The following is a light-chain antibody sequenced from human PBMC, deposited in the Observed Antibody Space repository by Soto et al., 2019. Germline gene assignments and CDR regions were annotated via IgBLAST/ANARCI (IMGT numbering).Light chain of an antibody. J-gene: IGKJ1*01. CDR1: QRTRND. CDR3: LQLYNFSWT. Sequence: AIRMTQSPSSLSASVGDRVTMSCPASQRTRNDLAWYQQKPRKAPKLLIFASSTLQSGVPSRFSGSGSGTDFTLTISRLQPEDFATYYCLQLYNFSWTFGQGTKVDIK. CDR2: ASS. V-gene: IGKV1-6*01.